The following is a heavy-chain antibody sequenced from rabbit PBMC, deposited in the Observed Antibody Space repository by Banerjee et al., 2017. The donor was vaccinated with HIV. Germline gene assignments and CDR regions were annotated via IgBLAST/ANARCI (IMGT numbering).Heavy chain of an antibody. CDR2: IYTGSSGST. Sequence: QSLEESGGDLVKPGASLTLTCTASGFSFSSSYYMCWVRQAPGKGLEWIACIYTGSSGSTYYASWAKGRFTISKTSSTTVTLQMTSLTAADTATYFCARSYAGYAGDVYGPYTRLDLWGQGTLVTVS. CDR3: ARSYAGYAGDVYGPYTRLDL. J-gene: IGHJ3*01. CDR1: GFSFSSSYY. D-gene: IGHD7-1*01. V-gene: IGHV1S40*01.